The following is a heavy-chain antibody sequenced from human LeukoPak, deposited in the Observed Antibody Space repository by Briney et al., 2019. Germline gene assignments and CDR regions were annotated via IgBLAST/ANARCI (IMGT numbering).Heavy chain of an antibody. J-gene: IGHJ6*02. CDR1: GGSFSGYY. D-gene: IGHD3-16*01. Sequence: SETLSLTCAVYGGSFSGYYWSWIRQPPGKGLEWIGEINHSGSTNYNPSLKGRVTISVDTSKNQLSLKVTSVTGADTAVYYCARFGVDYDMDVWGQGTTVTVSS. CDR3: ARFGVDYDMDV. V-gene: IGHV4-34*01. CDR2: INHSGST.